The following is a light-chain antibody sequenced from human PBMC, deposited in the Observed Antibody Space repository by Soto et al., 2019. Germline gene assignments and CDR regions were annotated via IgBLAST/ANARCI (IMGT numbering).Light chain of an antibody. J-gene: IGKJ1*01. CDR3: QQYNSYSGT. CDR1: QSISSW. V-gene: IGKV1-5*01. Sequence: DIQMTQSPSTLSASVGDRVTITCRASQSISSWLAWYQQKPGKAPKLLIYDASSLESGVPSRFSGSGSGTKFPLTISSLQPDDFAIYSSQQYNSYSGTFGKGTKV. CDR2: DAS.